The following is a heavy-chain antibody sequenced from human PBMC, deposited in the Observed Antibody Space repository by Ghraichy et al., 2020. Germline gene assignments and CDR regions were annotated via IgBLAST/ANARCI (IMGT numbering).Heavy chain of an antibody. Sequence: SETLSLTCAVSGGSISSGGYSWSWIRQPPGKGLEWIGYIYHSGSTYYNPSLKSRVTISVDRSKNQFSLKLSSVTAADTAVYYCARGGGLRMGPALGYWGQGTLVTVSS. CDR3: ARGGGLRMGPALGY. D-gene: IGHD5-18*01. CDR1: GGSISSGGYS. CDR2: IYHSGST. J-gene: IGHJ4*02. V-gene: IGHV4-30-2*01.